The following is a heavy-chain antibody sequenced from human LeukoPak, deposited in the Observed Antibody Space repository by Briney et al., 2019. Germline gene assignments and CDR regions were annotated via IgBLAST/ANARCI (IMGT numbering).Heavy chain of an antibody. J-gene: IGHJ4*02. D-gene: IGHD3-10*01. CDR2: ISYDGSNK. CDR3: AKEGSNGDFNY. V-gene: IGHV3-30*18. CDR1: GFTFSSYD. Sequence: GRSLRLSRAASGFTFSSYDMHWVRQAPGKGLEWVTVISYDGSNKYYGDSVKGRFTISRDNSKNTLYLKMNSLRAEDTAVCYCAKEGSNGDFNYWGQGTLVTVSS.